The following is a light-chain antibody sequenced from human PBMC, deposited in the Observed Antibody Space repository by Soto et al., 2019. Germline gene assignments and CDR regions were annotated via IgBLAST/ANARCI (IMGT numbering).Light chain of an antibody. CDR1: QSVSPA. J-gene: IGKJ2*01. V-gene: IGKV3-11*01. CDR3: QARSSWPMYT. Sequence: EIVLTQSPATLSLSPWYSATLSCRASQSVSPAVACYQQKPGQAPSILIYGAYIRATGITARFGGSGYGTDFTLTISSLEHEDCAAYYCQARSSWPMYTGGQGTKL. CDR2: GAY.